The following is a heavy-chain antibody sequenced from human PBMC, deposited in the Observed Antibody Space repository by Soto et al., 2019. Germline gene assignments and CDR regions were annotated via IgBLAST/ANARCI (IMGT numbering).Heavy chain of an antibody. CDR2: INAGNGNT. Sequence: ASVKVSCKASGYTFTSYAMHWVRQAPGQRLEWMGWINAGNGNTKYSQKFQGRVTITRDTSASTAYMELSSLRSEDTAVYYCARDFPDYDILTVYDYWGQGTLVTVSS. CDR1: GYTFTSYA. D-gene: IGHD3-9*01. V-gene: IGHV1-3*01. J-gene: IGHJ4*02. CDR3: ARDFPDYDILTVYDY.